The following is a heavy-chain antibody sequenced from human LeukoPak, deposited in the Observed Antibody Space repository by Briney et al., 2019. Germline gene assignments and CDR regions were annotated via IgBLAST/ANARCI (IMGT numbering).Heavy chain of an antibody. J-gene: IGHJ3*02. V-gene: IGHV6-1*01. CDR1: GDSVSSNSAA. Sequence: SQTLSLTCAISGDSVSSNSAAWNWIRQSPSRGLEWLGRTYYRSKWYNDYAVSVKSRITINPDTSKNQFSLQLNSVTPEDTAVFSCARVGGYYYNSSVYTGGLGPNDSFDIWGQGKMVTVFS. D-gene: IGHD3-22*01. CDR3: ARVGGYYYNSSVYTGGLGPNDSFDI. CDR2: TYYRSKWYN.